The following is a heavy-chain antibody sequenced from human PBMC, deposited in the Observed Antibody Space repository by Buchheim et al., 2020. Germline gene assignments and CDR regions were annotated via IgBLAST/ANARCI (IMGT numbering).Heavy chain of an antibody. CDR3: ASPPTDSSGYFYEY. CDR1: GGSISSSSYY. Sequence: QLQLQESGPGLVKPSETLSLTCSVSGGSISSSSYYWGWIRQPPGKGLAWIGSIYYSGTPYYNPSLKGRVTISLDTSKNQFSLKLTSVTAADTVVYYCASPPTDSSGYFYEYWGQGAL. V-gene: IGHV4-39*07. CDR2: IYYSGTP. J-gene: IGHJ4*02. D-gene: IGHD3-22*01.